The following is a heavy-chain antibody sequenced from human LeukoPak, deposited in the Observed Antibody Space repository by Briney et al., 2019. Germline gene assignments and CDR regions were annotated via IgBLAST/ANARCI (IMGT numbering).Heavy chain of an antibody. D-gene: IGHD2-2*01. CDR3: AREQDIVVVPAAEADAFDI. CDR1: GGSISSYY. J-gene: IGHJ3*02. V-gene: IGHV4-4*07. CDR2: IYTSGST. Sequence: SETLSLTCTVSGGSISSYYWSWIRQPAGKGLEWIGRIYTSGSTNYNPSLKSRVTMSVDTSKNQFSLKLSSVTAADTAVYYCAREQDIVVVPAAEADAFDIWGQGTMVTVSS.